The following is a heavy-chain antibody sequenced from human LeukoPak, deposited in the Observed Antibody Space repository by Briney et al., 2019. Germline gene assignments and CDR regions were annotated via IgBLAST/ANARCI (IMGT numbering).Heavy chain of an antibody. CDR2: ISPDNT. Sequence: PGGSLRLSCAASGFTFSTNPMSWVRQAPGKGLEWVSAISPDNTYYADSVKGRLTISRDDSKNTVNLQMNSPRAEDTARYYCVKEHVDRAFTRSFEIWGQGTVVTVSS. CDR3: VKEHVDRAFTRSFEI. D-gene: IGHD3-10*01. CDR1: GFTFSTNP. J-gene: IGHJ3*02. V-gene: IGHV3-23*01.